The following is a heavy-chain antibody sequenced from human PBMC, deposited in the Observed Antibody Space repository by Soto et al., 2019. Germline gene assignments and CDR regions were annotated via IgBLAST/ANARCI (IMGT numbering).Heavy chain of an antibody. J-gene: IGHJ4*02. CDR3: VSARGYGHASVPYS. D-gene: IGHD5-18*01. CDR2: ISYDGSLQ. V-gene: IGHV3-30*13. CDR1: GFAFSSYG. Sequence: QAQLVESGGGVVQPGRSLRLSCAASGFAFSSYGMHWVRQAPGTGLEWVAVISYDGSLQHYADSVKGRFTISRDNSKNWVLLQMSSLRAEDTAVYYCVSARGYGHASVPYSWGQGTLVSVSS.